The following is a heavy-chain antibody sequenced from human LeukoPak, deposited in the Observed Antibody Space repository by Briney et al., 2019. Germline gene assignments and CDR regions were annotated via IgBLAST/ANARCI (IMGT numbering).Heavy chain of an antibody. CDR2: IHYTGGT. D-gene: IGHD6-13*01. J-gene: IGHJ4*02. V-gene: IGHV4-59*01. CDR3: ARIAGTGTE. CDR1: GGSIRSYY. Sequence: PSETLSLTCTVSGGSIRSYYWSWIRQPPGKGLEWIGCIHYTGGTNYNPSFTSRVTMSVDTSKNQFSLRLSSVTTADTAVYYCARIAGTGTEWGQGALVTVSS.